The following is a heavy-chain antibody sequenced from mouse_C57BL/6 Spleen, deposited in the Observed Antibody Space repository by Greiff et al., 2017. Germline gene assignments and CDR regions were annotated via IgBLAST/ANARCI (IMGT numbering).Heavy chain of an antibody. D-gene: IGHD1-1*01. CDR2: IWTGGGT. CDR3: ARILDYYGSSYGLDY. J-gene: IGHJ2*01. V-gene: IGHV2-9-1*01. Sequence: VQLQQSGPGLVAPSQSLSITCTVSGFSLTSYAISWVRQPPGKGLEWLGVIWTGGGTNYNSAPKSRLSISKDNSKSQVFLKMNSLQTDDTARYYCARILDYYGSSYGLDYWGQGTTLTVSS. CDR1: GFSLTSYA.